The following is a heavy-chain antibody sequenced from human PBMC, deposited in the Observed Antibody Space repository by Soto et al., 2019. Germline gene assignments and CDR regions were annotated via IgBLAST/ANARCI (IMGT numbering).Heavy chain of an antibody. Sequence: SETLSLTCAVSGVSISSGNLWTWVRQTPQRGLDYIGEIFHDGTANYYPSFERRVAISVDTSKNQFSLKLTSVTAADTAIYFCARLVYDTRLNYMYFDFWGQGALVTVYS. V-gene: IGHV4-4*02. CDR2: IFHDGTA. CDR3: ARLVYDTRLNYMYFDF. D-gene: IGHD2-8*01. J-gene: IGHJ4*02. CDR1: GVSISSGNL.